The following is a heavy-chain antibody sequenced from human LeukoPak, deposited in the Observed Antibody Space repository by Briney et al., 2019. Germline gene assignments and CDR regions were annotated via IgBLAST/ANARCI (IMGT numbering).Heavy chain of an antibody. CDR3: ARDFRHCTNGVCSIMSY. CDR1: GYTFTGYY. V-gene: IGHV1-2*06. J-gene: IGHJ4*02. D-gene: IGHD2-8*01. CDR2: INPNSGGT. Sequence: ASVKVSCKASGYTFTGYYMHWVRQAPGQGLEWMGRINPNSGGTNYAQKFQGRVTMTRDTSISTAYMELSRLRSDDTAVYYCARDFRHCTNGVCSIMSYWGQGTMVTVSS.